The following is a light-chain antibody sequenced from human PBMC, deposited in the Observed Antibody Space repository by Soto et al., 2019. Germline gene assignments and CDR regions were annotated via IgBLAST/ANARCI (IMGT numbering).Light chain of an antibody. J-gene: IGKJ2*01. CDR2: GSS. Sequence: EIVMTQSPATLSVSPGERATLSCRASQTVASNLAWYQQKPGQAPRLLIHGSSTRATGVPARFSGSGSGTEFTVTISSLQSEDFAVYYCQQYHNWPPQYTFGQGTKLQI. CDR1: QTVASN. V-gene: IGKV3-15*01. CDR3: QQYHNWPPQYT.